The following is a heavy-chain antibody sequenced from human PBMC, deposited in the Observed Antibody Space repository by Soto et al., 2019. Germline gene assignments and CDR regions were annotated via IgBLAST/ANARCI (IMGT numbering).Heavy chain of an antibody. D-gene: IGHD2-15*01. CDR3: AKDLDVVMVLSATRGLDV. CDR1: GFTVSNFG. CDR2: ISYDGRSE. Sequence: VQLVESGGGMIQPGKSLRLSCVGSGFTVSNFGMHWVRQAPGKGLEWVAGISYDGRSESYVDSVRGRFTLSRDNSKNTLSLQMISLRPEDTGVYYCAKDLDVVMVLSATRGLDVWGQGTTVIVSS. V-gene: IGHV3-30*18. J-gene: IGHJ6*02.